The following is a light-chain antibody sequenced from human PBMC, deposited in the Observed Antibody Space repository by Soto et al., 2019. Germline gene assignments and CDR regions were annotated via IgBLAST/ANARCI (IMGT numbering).Light chain of an antibody. CDR2: GAS. Sequence: IVMTQSPAALSVSPGERATLSCRSSQTISSNLAWYQQRPGQPPRLLIHGASTRATGIPARFSGSGSGTDFTLTISSVQSEDFAVYSCQHYDKWPPWTFGQGTKVDIK. V-gene: IGKV3-15*01. CDR1: QTISSN. J-gene: IGKJ1*01. CDR3: QHYDKWPPWT.